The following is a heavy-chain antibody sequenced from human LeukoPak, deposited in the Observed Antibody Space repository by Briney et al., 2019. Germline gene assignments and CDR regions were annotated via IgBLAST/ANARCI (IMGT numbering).Heavy chain of an antibody. Sequence: ASVKVSRKASGYTFTSYDINWVRQATGQGLEWMGWMNPNSGNTGYAQKFQGRVTMTRNTSISTAYMELSSLRSEDTAVYYCATPRVAAAGNHADYWAQGTLVTASS. D-gene: IGHD6-13*01. J-gene: IGHJ4*02. CDR2: MNPNSGNT. V-gene: IGHV1-8*01. CDR1: GYTFTSYD. CDR3: ATPRVAAAGNHADY.